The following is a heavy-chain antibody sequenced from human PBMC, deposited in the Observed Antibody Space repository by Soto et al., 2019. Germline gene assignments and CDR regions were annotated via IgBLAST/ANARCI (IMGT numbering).Heavy chain of an antibody. D-gene: IGHD2-15*01. J-gene: IGHJ6*02. CDR2: IKSKTDGGTT. CDR3: MKGGVRILYYYYYGMDV. Sequence: PGGSLRLSCAASGFTFSNAWMNWVRQAPWKGLEWVGRIKSKTDGGTTDYAAPVKGRFTISRDDSKNTLYLQMNSLKTEDTAVYYCMKGGVRILYYYYYGMDVWGQGTTVTVSS. CDR1: GFTFSNAW. V-gene: IGHV3-15*07.